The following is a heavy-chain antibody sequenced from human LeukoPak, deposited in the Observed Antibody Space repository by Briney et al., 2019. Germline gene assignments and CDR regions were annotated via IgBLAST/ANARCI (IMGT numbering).Heavy chain of an antibody. CDR1: GGSFSGYY. Sequence: SETLSLTCAVYGGSFSGYYWGWIRQPPGKGLEWIGEINHSGSTNYNPSLKSRVTISVDTSKNQFSLKLSSVTAADTAVYYCARRREMADFDYWGQGTLVTVSP. D-gene: IGHD5-24*01. CDR2: INHSGST. J-gene: IGHJ4*02. CDR3: ARRREMADFDY. V-gene: IGHV4-34*01.